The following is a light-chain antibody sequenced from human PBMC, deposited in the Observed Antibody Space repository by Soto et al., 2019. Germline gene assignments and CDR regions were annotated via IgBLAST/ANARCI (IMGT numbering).Light chain of an antibody. CDR1: SSDVGGYNY. CDR2: DVS. Sequence: QSALTQPASVSGSPGQSITISRTGTSSDVGGYNYVSWYQQHPGKAPKLMIYDVSNRPSGVSNRFSGSKSGNTASLTISGLPAEDEADYYCSSYTSSSTLVVFGGGTKLTVL. CDR3: SSYTSSSTLVV. J-gene: IGLJ2*01. V-gene: IGLV2-14*01.